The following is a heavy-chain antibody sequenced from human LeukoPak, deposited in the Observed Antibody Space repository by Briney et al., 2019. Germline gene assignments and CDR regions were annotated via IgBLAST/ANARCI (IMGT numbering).Heavy chain of an antibody. D-gene: IGHD5-18*01. CDR2: ISYDGSNK. Sequence: GRSLRLSCSASGFTFSSYGMHWVRQAPGKGLEWVAVISYDGSNKYYADSVKGRFTISRDNSKNTLYLQMNSLRAEDTAVYYCAKLGDTALDYWGQGTLVTVSS. J-gene: IGHJ4*02. CDR1: GFTFSSYG. V-gene: IGHV3-30*18. CDR3: AKLGDTALDY.